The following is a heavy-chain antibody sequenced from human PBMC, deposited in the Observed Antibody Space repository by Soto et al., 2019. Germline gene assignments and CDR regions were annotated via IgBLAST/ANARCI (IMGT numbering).Heavy chain of an antibody. CDR3: ARAMANYFDC. CDR1: GGSVSSDDYS. J-gene: IGHJ4*02. D-gene: IGHD2-8*01. Sequence: QVQLQESGPGLVKPSQTLSVTCTVSGGSVSSDDYSWSWIRQHPGKGLEWIGYIRDSGSTYYNPSLEGRVTISVDTSKNQFSLRLRSVTAADTAVYYCARAMANYFDCWGQGTLVTASS. CDR2: IRDSGST. V-gene: IGHV4-31*03.